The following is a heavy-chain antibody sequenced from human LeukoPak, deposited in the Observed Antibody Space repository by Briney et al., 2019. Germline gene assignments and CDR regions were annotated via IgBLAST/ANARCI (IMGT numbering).Heavy chain of an antibody. D-gene: IGHD3-22*01. CDR1: GFTFSAYS. V-gene: IGHV4-4*02. J-gene: IGHJ4*02. CDR2: IYHSGST. Sequence: PGGSLRLSCAASGFTFSAYSMNWVRQAPGKGLEWIGEIYHSGSTNYNPSLKSRVTISVDKSKNQFSLKFSSVTAADTAVYYCARVAYYSDRSAFAFFDYWGRGTLVTVSS. CDR3: ARVAYYSDRSAFAFFDY.